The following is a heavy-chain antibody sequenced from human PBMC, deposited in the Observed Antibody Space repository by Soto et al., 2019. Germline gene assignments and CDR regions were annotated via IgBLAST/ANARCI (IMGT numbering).Heavy chain of an antibody. Sequence: ASVKVSCKASGYTFTSYGISWVRQAPGQGLEWMGWISAYNGNTNYAQKLQGRVTMTTDTSTSTAYMELRSLRSDDTAVYYCARGNYYDFWSGYYKAPELYNWFDPWCQGTLVTVSS. J-gene: IGHJ5*02. V-gene: IGHV1-18*01. CDR2: ISAYNGNT. CDR3: ARGNYYDFWSGYYKAPELYNWFDP. CDR1: GYTFTSYG. D-gene: IGHD3-3*01.